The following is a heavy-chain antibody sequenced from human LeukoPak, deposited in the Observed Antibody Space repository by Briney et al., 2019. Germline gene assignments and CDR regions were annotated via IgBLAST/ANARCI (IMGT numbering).Heavy chain of an antibody. CDR1: GGSISSSSYY. CDR3: ARGPRFGELLWHWFDP. D-gene: IGHD3-10*01. J-gene: IGHJ5*02. V-gene: IGHV4-39*07. Sequence: PSETLSLTCTVSGGSISSSSYYWGWIRQPPGKGLEWIGSIYYSGTTHYNPSLKSRVTISVDTSKNQFSLKMSSVTASDTAVYYCARGPRFGELLWHWFDPWGQGTLVTVSS. CDR2: IYYSGTT.